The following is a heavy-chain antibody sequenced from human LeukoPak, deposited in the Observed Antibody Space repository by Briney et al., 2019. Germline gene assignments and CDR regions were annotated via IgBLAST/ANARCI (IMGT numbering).Heavy chain of an antibody. CDR3: AKPVSGGLAVTADWFHP. Sequence: GGSLRLSCAASGFAFSFYAMSWLREPPGKGLEWVSTINANSGTTSYAASVRGRFTISRDNSKNTLYLQVNTLRADDTATYYCAKPVSGGLAVTADWFHPWGQGTLVVVSS. J-gene: IGHJ5*01. D-gene: IGHD6-19*01. V-gene: IGHV3-23*01. CDR1: GFAFSFYA. CDR2: INANSGTT.